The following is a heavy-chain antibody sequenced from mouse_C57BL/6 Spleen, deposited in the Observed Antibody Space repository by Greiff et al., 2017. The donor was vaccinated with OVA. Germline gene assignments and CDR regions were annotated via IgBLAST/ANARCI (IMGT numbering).Heavy chain of an antibody. CDR1: GYTYTDYY. Sequence: QVQLKESGPELVKPGASVKISCKASGYTYTDYYINWVKQRPGQGLEWIGWIYPGSGNTKYNEKFKGKATLTVDTSSSTAYMQLSSLTSEDSAVYFCARERDYYAMDYWGQGTSVTVSS. CDR3: ARERDYYAMDY. CDR2: IYPGSGNT. J-gene: IGHJ4*01. V-gene: IGHV1-84*01.